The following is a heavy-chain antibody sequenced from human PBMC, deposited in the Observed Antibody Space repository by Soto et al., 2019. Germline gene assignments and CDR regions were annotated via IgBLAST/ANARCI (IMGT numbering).Heavy chain of an antibody. J-gene: IGHJ4*02. CDR3: ARSAYYCDYFDQIL. D-gene: IGHD4-17*01. CDR1: GFTFSDYY. V-gene: IGHV3-11*06. Sequence: QVQLVESGGGLVKPGGSLRLSCAASGFTFSDYYMSWIRQAPGKGLEWVSYISSSSSYTNYADSVKGRFTISRDNAKNSLYLQMNSLRAEDTAVYYCARSAYYCDYFDQILWGQGTLVTVSS. CDR2: ISSSSSYT.